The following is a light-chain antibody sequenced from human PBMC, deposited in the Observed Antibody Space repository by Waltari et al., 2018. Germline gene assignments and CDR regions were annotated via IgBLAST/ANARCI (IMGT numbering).Light chain of an antibody. Sequence: DIQMTQSPSPLSASVGDRVTIPCQASQDISHHLNWYQQKPGKAPKLLIKDASNLETGVPSRFSGSGSGTDFTFTISSLQPEDIATYYCQQYDNLPLTFGQGTKLEIK. CDR2: DAS. J-gene: IGKJ2*01. CDR1: QDISHH. CDR3: QQYDNLPLT. V-gene: IGKV1-33*01.